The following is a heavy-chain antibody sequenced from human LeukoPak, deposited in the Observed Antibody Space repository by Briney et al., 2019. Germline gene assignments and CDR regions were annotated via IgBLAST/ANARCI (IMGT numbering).Heavy chain of an antibody. Sequence: SETLSLTCAVYGGSFSGYYWSWIRQPPGKGLEWIGEINHSGSTNYNPSLKSRVTISVDTSKNQFSLKLSSVTAADTAVYYCARGGRRVGWYGFDPWGQGTLVTASS. D-gene: IGHD6-19*01. CDR3: ARGGRRVGWYGFDP. J-gene: IGHJ5*02. CDR2: INHSGST. CDR1: GGSFSGYY. V-gene: IGHV4-34*01.